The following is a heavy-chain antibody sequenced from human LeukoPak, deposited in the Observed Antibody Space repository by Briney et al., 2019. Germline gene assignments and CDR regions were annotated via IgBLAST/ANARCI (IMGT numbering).Heavy chain of an antibody. CDR1: GGSISSSSYY. CDR2: IYYSGST. J-gene: IGHJ4*02. D-gene: IGHD3-10*01. V-gene: IGHV4-39*01. Sequence: PSETLSLTCTVSGGSISSSSYYWGWIRRPPGKGLEWIGGIYYSGSTYYNPSLKSRVTISVDTSKNQFSLKLSSVTAADTAVYYCARRGYYGSGSYRGGFDYWGQGTLVTVS. CDR3: ARRGYYGSGSYRGGFDY.